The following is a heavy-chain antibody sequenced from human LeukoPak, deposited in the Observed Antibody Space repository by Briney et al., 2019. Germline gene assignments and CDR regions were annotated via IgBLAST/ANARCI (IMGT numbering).Heavy chain of an antibody. Sequence: PSETLSLTCAVYGGSFSGYYWSWIRQPPGKGLEWIGEINHSGSTNYNPSLKSRVTISVDTSKNQFSLKLSSVTAADTAVYYCARDSLYIDGYNYSYYYYYMDVWGKGTTVTISS. CDR3: ARDSLYIDGYNYSYYYYYMDV. CDR2: INHSGST. D-gene: IGHD5-24*01. V-gene: IGHV4-34*01. CDR1: GGSFSGYY. J-gene: IGHJ6*03.